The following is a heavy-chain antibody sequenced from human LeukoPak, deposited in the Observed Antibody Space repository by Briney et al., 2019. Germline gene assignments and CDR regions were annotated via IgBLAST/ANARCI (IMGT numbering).Heavy chain of an antibody. CDR1: GYTFTGYY. D-gene: IGHD2-15*01. V-gene: IGHV1-2*02. J-gene: IGHJ4*02. CDR2: INPNSGGT. CDR3: ARDDGFCRGVACYGKFDY. Sequence: ASVKVSFKASGYTFTGYYLHWVRQAPGQGHEWMGWINPNSGGTNYAQKFQGRVTMTRDTSISTAYMELSRLTSDDTAVYYCARDDGFCRGVACYGKFDYWGQGTLVTVSS.